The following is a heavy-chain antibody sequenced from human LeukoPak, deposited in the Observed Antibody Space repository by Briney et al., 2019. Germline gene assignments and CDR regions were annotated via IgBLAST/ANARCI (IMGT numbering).Heavy chain of an antibody. CDR1: GFTFSCYA. CDR2: ISYDGTNK. CDR3: ARDSYGMDV. Sequence: GGSLRLSCAASGFTFSCYAMHWVRQAPGKGLEWVAVISYDGTNKYYADSVKGRFTISRDNSKNTLYLQMNSLRAEDTAVYYCARDSYGMDVWGQGTTATVSS. V-gene: IGHV3-30-3*01. J-gene: IGHJ6*02.